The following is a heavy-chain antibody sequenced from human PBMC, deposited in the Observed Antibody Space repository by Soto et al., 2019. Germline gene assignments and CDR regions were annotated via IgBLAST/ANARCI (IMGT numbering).Heavy chain of an antibody. CDR1: GFTFSSYA. Sequence: EVQLLESGGGLVQPGGSLRLSCAASGFTFSSYAMSWVRQAPGKGLEWVSAISGSGGSTYYADSVKGRFTISRDNSKNTLYLQMNSLRAEDTAVYYCAKSRIRARTKYGNFDYWGQGTLVTVSS. CDR2: ISGSGGST. D-gene: IGHD6-6*01. J-gene: IGHJ4*02. CDR3: AKSRIRARTKYGNFDY. V-gene: IGHV3-23*01.